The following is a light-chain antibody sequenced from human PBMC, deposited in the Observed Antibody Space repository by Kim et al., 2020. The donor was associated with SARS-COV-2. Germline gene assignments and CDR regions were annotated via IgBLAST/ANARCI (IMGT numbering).Light chain of an antibody. CDR2: NAS. CDR1: QNVGSY. J-gene: IGKJ1*01. V-gene: IGKV3-11*01. CDR3: QHRSNWPPT. Sequence: LSPGERATLSCRASQNVGSYLAWYQQKPGQAPRLLIYNASNRATGIPARLSGSGSGTDFTLTISSLQPEDFAIYYCQHRSNWPPTFGQGTKVDIK.